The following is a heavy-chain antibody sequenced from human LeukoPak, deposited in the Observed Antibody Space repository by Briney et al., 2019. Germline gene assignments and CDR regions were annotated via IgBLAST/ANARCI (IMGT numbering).Heavy chain of an antibody. D-gene: IGHD6-19*01. CDR3: AKDAKYSSGTNWFDP. CDR1: GFIFSSYA. CDR2: IIDTGRTT. V-gene: IGHV3-23*01. Sequence: KTGGSLRLSCAASGFIFSSYAMSWVRQAPGKGLEWVSGIIDTGRTTYYADSVKGRFTISRDNSKNTLYLQMNSLRAEDTAVYYCAKDAKYSSGTNWFDPWGQGTLVTVSS. J-gene: IGHJ5*02.